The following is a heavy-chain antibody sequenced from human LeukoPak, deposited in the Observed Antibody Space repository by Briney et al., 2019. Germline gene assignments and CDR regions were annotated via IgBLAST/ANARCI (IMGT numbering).Heavy chain of an antibody. CDR1: GYTFTSYD. D-gene: IGHD3-22*01. J-gene: IGHJ4*02. V-gene: IGHV1-8*01. CDR2: MNPNSGDT. Sequence: ASVKVSCKASGYTFTSYDINWVRQANGQGREWMGWMNPNSGDTGYAQKFQGRVTMTRNTSISTAYMELSSLRSEDTAVYYCARGGQNSYDSSGYFDWGQGTLVTVSS. CDR3: ARGGQNSYDSSGYFD.